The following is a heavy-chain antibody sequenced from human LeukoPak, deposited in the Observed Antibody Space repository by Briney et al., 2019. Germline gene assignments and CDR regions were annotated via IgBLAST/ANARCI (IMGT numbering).Heavy chain of an antibody. CDR3: ARDPSNSGYDYLYYFDY. D-gene: IGHD5-12*01. Sequence: ASVKVSCKASGYTFTGYYMHWVRHAPGQGLEWMGWINPDNGGTNYAQKFQGRVSMTRDMSISTAYMELSRLGSDDTAVYYCARDPSNSGYDYLYYFDYWGQGTLVTVSS. CDR1: GYTFTGYY. J-gene: IGHJ4*02. CDR2: INPDNGGT. V-gene: IGHV1-2*02.